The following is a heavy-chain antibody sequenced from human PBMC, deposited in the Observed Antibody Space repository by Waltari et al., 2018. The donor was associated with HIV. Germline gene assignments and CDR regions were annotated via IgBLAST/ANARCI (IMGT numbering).Heavy chain of an antibody. Sequence: QVQLVESGGGLVKPGGSLRLSCAASGFTFSDYYMSWIRQAPGKGLEWVSYIRSSGSTIYYADSVKGRFTISRDNAKNSLYLQMSSLRAEDTAVYYCATGGGQFRFGVAKRTYGMDVWGQGTTVTVSS. J-gene: IGHJ6*02. D-gene: IGHD3-10*01. CDR1: GFTFSDYY. V-gene: IGHV3-11*01. CDR3: ATGGGQFRFGVAKRTYGMDV. CDR2: IRSSGSTI.